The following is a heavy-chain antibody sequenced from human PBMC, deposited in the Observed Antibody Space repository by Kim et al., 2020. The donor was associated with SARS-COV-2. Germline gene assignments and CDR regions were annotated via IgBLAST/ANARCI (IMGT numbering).Heavy chain of an antibody. J-gene: IGHJ4*02. CDR1: GGSIDTRDYY. V-gene: IGHV4-39*01. CDR2: IFYTGRT. CDR3: ARVFDF. Sequence: SETLSLTCTVSGGSIDTRDYYWGWIRQPPGKGLEWIGDIFYTGRTNYNPSLRGRVTISVDTSKNQFSLEVYSVTAAHTAVYYCARVFDFWGQGVLVPVSS.